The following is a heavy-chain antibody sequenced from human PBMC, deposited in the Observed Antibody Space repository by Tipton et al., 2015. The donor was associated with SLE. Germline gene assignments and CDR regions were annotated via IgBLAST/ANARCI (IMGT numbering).Heavy chain of an antibody. CDR3: ARGRVAAVYYYYYYYMDV. J-gene: IGHJ6*03. D-gene: IGHD6-13*01. V-gene: IGHV4-34*01. CDR2: INHSGST. Sequence: TLSLTCAVYGGSFSGYYWSWFRQPPGKGLEWIGEINHSGSTNYNPSLKSRVTISVDMSKNQFSLKLSSVTAADTAVYYCARGRVAAVYYYYYYYMDVWGKGSTVTVSS. CDR1: GGSFSGYY.